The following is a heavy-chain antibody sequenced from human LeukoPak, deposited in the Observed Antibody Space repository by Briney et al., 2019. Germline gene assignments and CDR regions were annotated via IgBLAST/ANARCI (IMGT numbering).Heavy chain of an antibody. CDR1: GFIFSDAW. D-gene: IGHD2-2*01. CDR3: SKDLPLTRAWALKY. CDR2: IKSKGSGGTT. V-gene: IGHV3-15*03. Sequence: GGSLRLSCTAFGFIFSDAWMTWVRQAPGQGPEWVGRIKSKGSGGTTDYASSVKGRFTISRDDSQNTLYLQMNSLRTDDTAVYYCSKDLPLTRAWALKYWGQGALVTVSS. J-gene: IGHJ4*02.